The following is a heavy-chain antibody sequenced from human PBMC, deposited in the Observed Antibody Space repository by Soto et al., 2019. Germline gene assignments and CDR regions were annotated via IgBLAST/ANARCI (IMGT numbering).Heavy chain of an antibody. CDR2: INHSGRT. J-gene: IGHJ4*02. CDR1: GGSFSGYY. V-gene: IGHV4-34*01. Sequence: SETLSLTCAVYGGSFSGYYWSWIRQPPGKGLEWIGEINHSGRTNYNPSLKSRVTISVDTSKTQFSLRLTSVTAADTAVYYCARVLAARASRDFDFWGQGTLVTVS. D-gene: IGHD6-6*01. CDR3: ARVLAARASRDFDF.